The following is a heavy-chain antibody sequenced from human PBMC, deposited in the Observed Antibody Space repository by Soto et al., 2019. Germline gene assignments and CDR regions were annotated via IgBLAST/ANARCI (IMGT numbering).Heavy chain of an antibody. V-gene: IGHV1-69*13. Sequence: ASVKVSCKASGGTFSSYAISWVRQAPGQGLEWMGGIIPIFGTANYAQKFQGRVTITADESTSTAYMELSSLRSEDTAVYYCARDESNTHYDILTGSRLGNNPYGMDVCGQGTTVTVSS. CDR2: IIPIFGTA. D-gene: IGHD3-9*01. J-gene: IGHJ6*02. CDR1: GGTFSSYA. CDR3: ARDESNTHYDILTGSRLGNNPYGMDV.